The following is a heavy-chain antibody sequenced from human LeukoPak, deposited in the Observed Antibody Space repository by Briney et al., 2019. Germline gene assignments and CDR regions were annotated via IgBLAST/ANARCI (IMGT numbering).Heavy chain of an antibody. V-gene: IGHV1-69*13. CDR2: IIPIFGTA. CDR1: GGTFSSYA. J-gene: IGHJ4*02. Sequence: ASVKVSCKASGGTFSSYAISWVRQAPGQGLEWMGGIIPIFGTANYAQKFQGRVTITADESTSTAYMELSSLRSDDTAVYYCAGLGYCSGGSCYTNDHWGQGTLVTVSS. D-gene: IGHD2-15*01. CDR3: AGLGYCSGGSCYTNDH.